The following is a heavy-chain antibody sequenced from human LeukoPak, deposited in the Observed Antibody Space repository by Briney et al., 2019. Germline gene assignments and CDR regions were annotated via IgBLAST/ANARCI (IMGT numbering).Heavy chain of an antibody. D-gene: IGHD3-16*01. J-gene: IGHJ4*02. Sequence: ASVKVSCKASGYTFTSYYMHWVRQAPGQGLEWLGIINPSGGSTGYAQKFQGRVSMTRDTSTSTVYMELSSLRSEDTAVYYCARDASDYYGSFDHWGQGTLATVSS. CDR3: ARDASDYYGSFDH. CDR1: GYTFTSYY. CDR2: INPSGGST. V-gene: IGHV1-46*03.